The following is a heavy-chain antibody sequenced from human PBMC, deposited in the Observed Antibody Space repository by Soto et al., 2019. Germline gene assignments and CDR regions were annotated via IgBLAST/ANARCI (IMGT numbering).Heavy chain of an antibody. V-gene: IGHV3-21*01. CDR2: ISNSGTKK. CDR3: ARDEGYGMDV. Sequence: PGGSLRLSCVASGITFYSVSVNWVRQAPGKGLEWVSSISNSGTKKNYADSVKGRFTISRDTANNSVFLQMNNLRGEDTAVYYCARDEGYGMDVWGQGTTVTVSS. J-gene: IGHJ6*02. CDR1: GITFYSVS.